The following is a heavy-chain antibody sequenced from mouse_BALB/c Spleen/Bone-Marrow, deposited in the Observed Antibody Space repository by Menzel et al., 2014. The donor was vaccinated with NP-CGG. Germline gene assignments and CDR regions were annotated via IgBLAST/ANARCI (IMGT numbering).Heavy chain of an antibody. CDR3: ARRGGYFAY. Sequence: VQLQQSGGGLVQPGGSLKLSCAASGFDFSRYWMSWVRQAPGKGLEWIGEINPDSSTINYTPSLKDKFIISRDNAKNTPYLQMSKVRSEDTALYYCARRGGYFAYWGQGTLVTVSA. J-gene: IGHJ3*01. V-gene: IGHV4-1*02. CDR1: GFDFSRYW. D-gene: IGHD1-1*02. CDR2: INPDSSTI.